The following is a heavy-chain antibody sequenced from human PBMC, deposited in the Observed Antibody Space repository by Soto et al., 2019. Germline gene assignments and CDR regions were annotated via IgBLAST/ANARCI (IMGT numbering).Heavy chain of an antibody. CDR2: VDHSGST. CDR1: GGSFSGHY. D-gene: IGHD3-10*01. CDR3: GRGNHYGSGSLDV. Sequence: PSETLSLTCAVYGGSFSGHYWSWIRQAPGKGLEWIGQVDHSGSTNYNPSLKSRVTISLDTSKNQFSLRLTSVTVADTAVYYWGRGNHYGSGSLDVWGQGTMVTVSS. J-gene: IGHJ6*02. V-gene: IGHV4-34*01.